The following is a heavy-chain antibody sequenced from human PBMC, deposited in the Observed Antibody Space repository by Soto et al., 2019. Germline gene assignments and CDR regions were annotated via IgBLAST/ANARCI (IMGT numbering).Heavy chain of an antibody. D-gene: IGHD1-26*01. Sequence: QITLKESGPTLGTPRQTLTLTCTFSGFSLSTRGLGVAWIGQPPGKALEWRALIYWNDDKGYSPSLKSRLTTTKDTSNKQVVLTMSKMASVDTATYYCAHRYRSGWALPHDAFDIWGQGTMVTVSS. CDR2: IYWNDDK. CDR3: AHRYRSGWALPHDAFDI. V-gene: IGHV2-5*01. J-gene: IGHJ3*02. CDR1: GFSLSTRGLG.